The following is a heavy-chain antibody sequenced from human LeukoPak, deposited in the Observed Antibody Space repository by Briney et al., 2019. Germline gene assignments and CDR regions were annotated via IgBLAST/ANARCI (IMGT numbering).Heavy chain of an antibody. CDR3: ARLQVHCGGDCYTRWFDP. CDR1: GGSVSSYY. J-gene: IGHJ5*02. D-gene: IGHD2-21*02. Sequence: PSETLSLTCTVSGGSVSSYYWSWIRQPPGKGLDWIAYIYYSGSTKYNPSLKSRVNISLDRSKNQSSMKLRSVTAADTAVYYCARLQVHCGGDCYTRWFDPWGQGTLVTVSS. V-gene: IGHV4-59*08. CDR2: IYYSGST.